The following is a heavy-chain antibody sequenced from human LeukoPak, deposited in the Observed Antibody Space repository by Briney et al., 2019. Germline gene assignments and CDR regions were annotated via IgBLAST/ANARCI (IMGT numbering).Heavy chain of an antibody. J-gene: IGHJ6*02. V-gene: IGHV1-24*01. CDR3: ATGRKGMDV. D-gene: IGHD1-14*01. CDR2: FDPEDGET. CDR1: EYTLTELS. Sequence: ASVKVSCKVCEYTLTELSLHLVRQAPGKGVEWMGGFDPEDGETIYAQKFQGRVTMTEDTSTDTAYMELSSLRSEDTAVYYCATGRKGMDVWGQGTTVTVSS.